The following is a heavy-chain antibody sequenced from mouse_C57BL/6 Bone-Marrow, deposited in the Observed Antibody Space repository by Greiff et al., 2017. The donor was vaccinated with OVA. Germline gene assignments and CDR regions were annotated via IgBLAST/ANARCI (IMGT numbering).Heavy chain of an antibody. D-gene: IGHD2-5*01. V-gene: IGHV3-6*01. CDR1: GYSITSGYY. J-gene: IGHJ4*01. Sequence: EVQLQQSGPGLVKPSQSLSLTCSVTGYSITSGYYWNWIRQFPGNKLEWMGYISYDGSNNYNPSLKNRISITRDTSKNQFFLKLNSVTTEDTATYYCARNAYYSNYDYYAMDYWGQGTSVTVPS. CDR2: ISYDGSN. CDR3: ARNAYYSNYDYYAMDY.